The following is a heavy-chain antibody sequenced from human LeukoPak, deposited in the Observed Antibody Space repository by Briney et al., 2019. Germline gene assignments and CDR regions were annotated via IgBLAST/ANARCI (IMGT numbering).Heavy chain of an antibody. CDR1: GFTFSNAW. CDR3: ARYTYYYDSSGYDKSDAFDI. CDR2: IKSKTDGGTT. V-gene: IGHV3-15*01. D-gene: IGHD3-22*01. Sequence: GGSLRLSCAASGFTFSNAWMSWVRQAPGKGLEWVGRIKSKTDGGTTDYAAPVKGRFTISRDDSKNTLYLQMNSLRAEDTAVYYCARYTYYYDSSGYDKSDAFDIWGQGTMVTVSS. J-gene: IGHJ3*02.